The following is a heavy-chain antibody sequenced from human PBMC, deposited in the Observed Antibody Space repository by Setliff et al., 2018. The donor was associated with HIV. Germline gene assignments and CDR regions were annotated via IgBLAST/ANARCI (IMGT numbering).Heavy chain of an antibody. CDR3: ARSDYDYVWGSYRDPYSFDY. D-gene: IGHD3-16*02. CDR1: GDSISSHY. CDR2: IYTSGST. Sequence: SETLSLTCTVSGDSISSHYWSWIRQPAGKALEWIGHIYTSGSTSYNPSLKSRVTISVDTSNSQFSLKLSSVTATDTAVYYCARSDYDYVWGSYRDPYSFDYWGQGTLVTVSS. V-gene: IGHV4-4*07. J-gene: IGHJ4*02.